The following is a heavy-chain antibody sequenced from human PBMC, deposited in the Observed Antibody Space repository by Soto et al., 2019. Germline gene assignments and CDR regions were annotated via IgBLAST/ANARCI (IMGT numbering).Heavy chain of an antibody. CDR3: AKAPTTVTTD. CDR2: ITRGGGST. D-gene: IGHD4-17*01. V-gene: IGHV3-23*01. J-gene: IGHJ4*02. Sequence: VGSLRLSGAASGFTFSSQEMTWLRQAPGKGLEWVSGITRGGGSTYYADSVKGRFTISRDNSQNTVYLQMNSLRAEDTAVYYCAKAPTTVTTDWGQGTLVTVSS. CDR1: GFTFSSQE.